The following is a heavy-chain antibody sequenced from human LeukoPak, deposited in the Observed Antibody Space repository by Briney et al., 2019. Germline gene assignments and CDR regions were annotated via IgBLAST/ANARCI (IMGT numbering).Heavy chain of an antibody. V-gene: IGHV3-48*03. CDR1: GFTFSSYE. D-gene: IGHD3-10*01. Sequence: GGSLRLSCAASGFTFSSYEMNWVRQAPGKGLEWVSYISSSGSTIYYADSVKGRFTISRDNAKNSVYLHMNSLRAEDTALYYCARLSAYYYGSYFYYYMDVWGKGTTVTVSS. CDR3: ARLSAYYYGSYFYYYMDV. J-gene: IGHJ6*03. CDR2: ISSSGSTI.